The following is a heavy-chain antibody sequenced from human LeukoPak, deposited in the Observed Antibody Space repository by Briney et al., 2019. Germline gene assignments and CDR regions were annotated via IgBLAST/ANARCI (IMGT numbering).Heavy chain of an antibody. CDR2: IIPILGIA. V-gene: IGHV1-69*04. J-gene: IGHJ4*02. Sequence: SVKVSFKASGGTFTSYAISWVRQAPGQGLEWMGRIIPILGIANYAQKFQGRVTITADKSTSTAYMELSSLRSEDTAMYYCARESYSGNPYFDYWGQGTLVTVSS. CDR3: ARESYSGNPYFDY. D-gene: IGHD4-23*01. CDR1: GGTFTSYA.